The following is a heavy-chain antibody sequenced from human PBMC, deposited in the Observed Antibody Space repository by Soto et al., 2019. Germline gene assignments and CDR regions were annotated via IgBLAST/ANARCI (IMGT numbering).Heavy chain of an antibody. J-gene: IGHJ4*02. Sequence: QVQLVQSGAEVKKPGASVKVSCKASGVTFTNYAINWVRQAPGQGREWMGWISAYNGNTNYAQKLKGRVTMTTDTSTSTAYIELRSLRSDDTAVYYCARGWFGGLVYYFDYWGQGTLVTVSS. CDR2: ISAYNGNT. V-gene: IGHV1-18*01. D-gene: IGHD3-10*01. CDR3: ARGWFGGLVYYFDY. CDR1: GVTFTNYA.